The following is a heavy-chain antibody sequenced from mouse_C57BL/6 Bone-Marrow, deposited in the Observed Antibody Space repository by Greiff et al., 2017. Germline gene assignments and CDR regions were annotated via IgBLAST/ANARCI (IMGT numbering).Heavy chain of an antibody. Sequence: QVQLQQPGAELVKPGASVKLSCKASGYTFTSYWMHWVKQRPGRGLEWIGRIDPNSGGTKYNEKVTGKATLTADKSSSTAYMELRSLTSEDSAVYFCARPRNYYFDYWGQGTTLTVSS. J-gene: IGHJ2*01. CDR1: GYTFTSYW. D-gene: IGHD3-1*01. V-gene: IGHV1-62-3*01. CDR3: ARPRNYYFDY. CDR2: IDPNSGGT.